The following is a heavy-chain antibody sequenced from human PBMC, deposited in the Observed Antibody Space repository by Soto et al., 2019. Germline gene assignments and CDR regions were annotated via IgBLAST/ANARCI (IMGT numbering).Heavy chain of an antibody. V-gene: IGHV3-30*03. CDR3: VTGSGVLESL. Sequence: GSLRLSCAASGVTLSKSGIHWVRQAPGKGLQWVAVIPSNGSHLFYADSVRGRFTVSRDNGNNTIYLQMNGLKSEDTGVYYCVTGSGVLESLWGQGTLVTVSS. CDR2: IPSNGSHL. J-gene: IGHJ4*02. CDR1: GVTLSKSG. D-gene: IGHD6-6*01.